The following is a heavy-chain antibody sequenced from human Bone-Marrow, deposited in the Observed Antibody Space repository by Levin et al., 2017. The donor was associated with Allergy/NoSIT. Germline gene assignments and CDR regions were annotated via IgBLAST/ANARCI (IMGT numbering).Heavy chain of an antibody. CDR3: AKSRWWDYYYGMDV. D-gene: IGHD4-23*01. J-gene: IGHJ6*02. V-gene: IGHV3-30*18. Sequence: LSLTCAASGFTFSSYGMHWVRQAPGKGLEWVAVISYDGSNKYYADSVKGRFTISRDNSKNTLYLQMNSLRAEDTAVYYCAKSRWWDYYYGMDVWGQGTTVTVSS. CDR2: ISYDGSNK. CDR1: GFTFSSYG.